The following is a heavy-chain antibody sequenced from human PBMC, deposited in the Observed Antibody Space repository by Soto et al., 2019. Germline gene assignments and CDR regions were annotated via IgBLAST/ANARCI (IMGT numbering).Heavy chain of an antibody. CDR2: ISAYSGNT. CDR3: ARVYYDFLSGYYTGWFDS. D-gene: IGHD3-3*01. Sequence: ASVKFFCRASCYAFTSYGISWVRQAPGQGRSWIGWISAYSGNTNCSQKLEGRVTMTTDTSTSTAYMELRSLRSDDTAVYYCARVYYDFLSGYYTGWFDSWGQGTLVTVSS. V-gene: IGHV1-18*01. J-gene: IGHJ5*01. CDR1: CYAFTSYG.